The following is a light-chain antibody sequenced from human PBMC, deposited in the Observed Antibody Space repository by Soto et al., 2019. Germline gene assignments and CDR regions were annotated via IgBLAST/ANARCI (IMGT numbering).Light chain of an antibody. Sequence: DIQMTQSPSSVSASVGDRVIITCRASQDISNFLNWYQQTPGKAPKLLTYDASDLETVVPSRFSGTGSGTDFTFTISNVQPEDTATYYCQQYDSLPFTFGPGTKVEIK. V-gene: IGKV1-33*01. CDR1: QDISNF. CDR3: QQYDSLPFT. J-gene: IGKJ3*01. CDR2: DAS.